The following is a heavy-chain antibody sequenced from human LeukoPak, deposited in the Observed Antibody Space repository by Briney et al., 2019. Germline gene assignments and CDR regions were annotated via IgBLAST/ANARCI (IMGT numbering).Heavy chain of an antibody. CDR2: IYYSGST. D-gene: IGHD3-10*01. CDR1: GGSISSYY. CDR3: ARVSGWFDP. J-gene: IGHJ5*02. Sequence: PSETLSLTCTVSGGSISSYYWSWIRQPPGKGLEWIGYIYYSGSTNYNPSLQGRVTISVDTSKNQFSLKLSSVTAAVTAVYYCARVSGWFDPWGQGTLVTVSS. V-gene: IGHV4-59*01.